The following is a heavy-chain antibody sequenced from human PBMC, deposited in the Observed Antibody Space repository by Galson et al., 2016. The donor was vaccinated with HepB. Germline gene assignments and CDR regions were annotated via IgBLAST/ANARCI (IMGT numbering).Heavy chain of an antibody. Sequence: SLRLSCAASGFTLSDSGVHWVRQSPGKGLEWAAFISYSGSSKYYADSVKGRFTISRDNSKNTLYLQMNSLRAEDTAVYYCARGGSSWTFDYWGQGTLVTVSS. CDR3: ARGGSSWTFDY. J-gene: IGHJ4*02. D-gene: IGHD6-13*01. V-gene: IGHV3-30*03. CDR2: ISYSGSSK. CDR1: GFTLSDSG.